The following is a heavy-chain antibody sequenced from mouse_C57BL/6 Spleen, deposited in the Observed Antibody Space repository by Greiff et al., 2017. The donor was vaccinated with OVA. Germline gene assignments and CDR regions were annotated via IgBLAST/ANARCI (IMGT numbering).Heavy chain of an antibody. J-gene: IGHJ3*01. CDR2: IWSGGST. Sequence: VKLVESGPGLVQPSQSLSITCTVSGFSLTSYGVHWVRQSPGKGLEWLGVIWSGGSTDYNAAFISRLSISKDNSKSQVFFKMNSLQADDTAIYYCALYYSNYSAWFAYWGQGTLVTVSA. CDR3: ALYYSNYSAWFAY. V-gene: IGHV2-2*01. CDR1: GFSLTSYG. D-gene: IGHD2-5*01.